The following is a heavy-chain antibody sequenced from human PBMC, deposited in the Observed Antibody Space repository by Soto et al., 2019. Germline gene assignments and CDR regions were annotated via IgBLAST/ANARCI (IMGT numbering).Heavy chain of an antibody. Sequence: GASVKVSCKASGYTFTSYDINWVRQATGQGLEWMGWMNPNSGNTGYAQKFQGRVTMTRNISISTAYMELSSLRSEDTAVYYCARQPRPYYYDSSGADYWGQGTLVTVSS. CDR3: ARQPRPYYYDSSGADY. CDR1: GYTFTSYD. J-gene: IGHJ4*02. D-gene: IGHD3-22*01. V-gene: IGHV1-8*01. CDR2: MNPNSGNT.